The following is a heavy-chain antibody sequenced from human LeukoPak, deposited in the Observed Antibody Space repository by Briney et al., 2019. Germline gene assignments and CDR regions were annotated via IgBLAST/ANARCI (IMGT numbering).Heavy chain of an antibody. J-gene: IGHJ4*02. CDR2: INPNSGGT. CDR3: ARDEYSYGSTLDY. CDR1: GYTFTGYY. V-gene: IGHV1-2*02. Sequence: ASVKVSCKASGYTFTGYYMHWVRQAPGQGLEWMGWINPNSGGTNYAQKFQGRVTMTRDTSISTAYMELSRLRSDDTAVYYCARDEYSYGSTLDYWGQGTLVTVSS. D-gene: IGHD5-18*01.